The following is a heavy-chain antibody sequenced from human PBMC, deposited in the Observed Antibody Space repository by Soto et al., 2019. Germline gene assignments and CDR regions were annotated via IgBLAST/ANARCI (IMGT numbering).Heavy chain of an antibody. CDR2: ISAYNGNT. CDR1: GYTFTSYG. D-gene: IGHD3-9*01. J-gene: IGHJ6*02. CDR3: ARDGRAYDILTGYYNYYGMDV. V-gene: IGHV1-18*01. Sequence: ASVKVSCKASGYTFTSYGISWVRQAPGQGLEWMGWISAYNGNTNYAQKLQGRVTMTTDTSTSTAYMELRSLRSDDTAVYYCARDGRAYDILTGYYNYYGMDVWGQGTTVTVS.